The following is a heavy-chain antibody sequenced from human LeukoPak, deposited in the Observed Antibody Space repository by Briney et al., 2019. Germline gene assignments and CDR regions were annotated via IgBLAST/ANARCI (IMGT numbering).Heavy chain of an antibody. Sequence: GSLRLSCAASGFTFSSYWMSWIRQPPGKGLEWIGEINHSGSTNYNPSLKSRVTISVDTSKNQFSLKLSSVTAADTAVYYCARGGGYRSSGYWGRYGMDVWGQGTTVTVSS. CDR1: GFTFSSYW. CDR2: INHSGST. CDR3: ARGGGYRSSGYWGRYGMDV. V-gene: IGHV4-34*01. D-gene: IGHD3-22*01. J-gene: IGHJ6*02.